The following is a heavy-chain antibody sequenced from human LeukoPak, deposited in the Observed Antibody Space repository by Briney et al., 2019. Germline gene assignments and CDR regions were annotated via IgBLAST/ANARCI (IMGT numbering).Heavy chain of an antibody. Sequence: QPGGSIKLSCVVSGLSFSQYRMNWVRQAPGKGPEWISEISGSSSVINYADSVKGRFTISRANDKNSLSLPMTSLRAEDTAVYSCATSDRPAFGSHDYWGQGTLVTVSS. CDR1: GLSFSQYR. D-gene: IGHD3-10*01. J-gene: IGHJ4*02. CDR2: ISGSSSVI. V-gene: IGHV3-48*04. CDR3: ATSDRPAFGSHDY.